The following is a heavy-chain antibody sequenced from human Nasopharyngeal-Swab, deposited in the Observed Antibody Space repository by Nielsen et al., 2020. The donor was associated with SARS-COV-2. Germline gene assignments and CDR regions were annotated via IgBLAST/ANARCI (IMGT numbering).Heavy chain of an antibody. CDR3: ARDSSGWHY. V-gene: IGHV4-59*01. D-gene: IGHD6-19*01. CDR2: FFYSATP. J-gene: IGHJ4*02. Sequence: SETLSLTCTVSGGSIKSYYWSWVRQPPGKGLEWIGNFFYSATPNYNPSLKSRVTISVDAPRNQFSLRLNSVTSADTAMYYCARDSSGWHYWGQGTLVTVSS. CDR1: GGSIKSYY.